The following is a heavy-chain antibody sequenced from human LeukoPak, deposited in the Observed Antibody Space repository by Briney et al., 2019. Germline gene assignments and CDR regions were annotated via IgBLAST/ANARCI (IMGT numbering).Heavy chain of an antibody. D-gene: IGHD5-18*01. CDR2: MNPNSGNT. V-gene: IGHV1-8*03. CDR3: ASSPALGNEAFDI. Sequence: GASVKVSCKASGYTFTSYDINWVRQATGQGLEWMGWMNPNSGNTGYAQKFQGRVTITRNTSISTAYMELSSLRSEDTAVYYCASSPALGNEAFDIWGQGTMVTVSS. CDR1: GYTFTSYD. J-gene: IGHJ3*02.